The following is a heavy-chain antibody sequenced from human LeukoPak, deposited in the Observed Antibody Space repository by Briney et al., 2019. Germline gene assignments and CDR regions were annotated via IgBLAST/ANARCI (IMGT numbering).Heavy chain of an antibody. D-gene: IGHD6-19*01. J-gene: IGHJ4*02. CDR3: ARGRQWLVRGIGTYYFDY. CDR2: INHSGST. Sequence: PSETLSLTCAVYGLTFSGYYWSWIRQPPGKGLEWIWEINHSGSTNCNPSLKSRVTISVDTSKNQFSLKLSSVTAADTAVYYCARGRQWLVRGIGTYYFDYWGQGTLVTVSS. V-gene: IGHV4-34*01. CDR1: GLTFSGYY.